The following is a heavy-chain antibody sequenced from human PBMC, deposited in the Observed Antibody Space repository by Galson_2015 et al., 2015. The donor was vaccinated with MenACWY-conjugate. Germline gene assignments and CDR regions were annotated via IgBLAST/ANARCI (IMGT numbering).Heavy chain of an antibody. Sequence: ETLSLTCTVSGDSINSNNNFWGWIRQPPGKGLEWIGSLHYNRNTYCTPSLMSRVTISVDASKTQFSLKLSSVTAADTAVYYCARYLRFTDYFDYWGQGTLVTVSS. CDR2: LHYNRNT. J-gene: IGHJ4*02. D-gene: IGHD3-3*01. V-gene: IGHV4-39*01. CDR3: ARYLRFTDYFDY. CDR1: GDSINSNNNF.